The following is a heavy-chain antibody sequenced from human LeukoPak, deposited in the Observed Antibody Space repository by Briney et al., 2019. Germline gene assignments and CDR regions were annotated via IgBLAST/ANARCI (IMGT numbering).Heavy chain of an antibody. J-gene: IGHJ4*02. V-gene: IGHV1-45*02. Sequence: ASVKVSCKASGYTFTYRYLHWVRQAPGQALEWMGRVSPYNGNTYYSQRFQDRVIITKDTSTGTAYMDLRDLRTDDTAMYYCARNGRVRRVVKDLFEYWGQGTLVAVSS. CDR3: ARNGRVRRVVKDLFEY. CDR1: GYTFTYRY. D-gene: IGHD3-10*01. CDR2: VSPYNGNT.